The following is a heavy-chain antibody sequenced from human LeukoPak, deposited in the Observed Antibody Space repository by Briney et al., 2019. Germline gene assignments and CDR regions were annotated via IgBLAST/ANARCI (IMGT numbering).Heavy chain of an antibody. CDR2: IWFDGSNK. D-gene: IGHD3-16*02. Sequence: GGSLRLSCAASGFTFSSYGMHWVRQAPGKGLEWVAVIWFDGSNKFYADSVKGRFTISRDNSKNTLYLQMDSLRAEDTAVYYCAREGMITFGGLIVPPDYWGRGTLVTVSS. V-gene: IGHV3-33*01. CDR3: AREGMITFGGLIVPPDY. CDR1: GFTFSSYG. J-gene: IGHJ4*02.